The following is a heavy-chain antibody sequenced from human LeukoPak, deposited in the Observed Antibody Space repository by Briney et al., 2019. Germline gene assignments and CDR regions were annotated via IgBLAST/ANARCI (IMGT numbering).Heavy chain of an antibody. CDR2: IYPRDGST. Sequence: ASVKVSCKASGYSFTSNYIHWVRQAPGQGLEWMGMIYPRDGSTSYAQKFQGRVTVTRDTSTSTVHMELSGLRPEDTVVYYCARDQEAFDYWGQGTLVTVSS. CDR3: ARDQEAFDY. V-gene: IGHV1-46*01. J-gene: IGHJ4*02. CDR1: GYSFTSNY.